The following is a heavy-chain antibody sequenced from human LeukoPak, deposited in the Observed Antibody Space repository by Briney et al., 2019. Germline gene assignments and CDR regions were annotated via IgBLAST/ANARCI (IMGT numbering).Heavy chain of an antibody. V-gene: IGHV3-23*01. Sequence: PGGSLRLSCAASGFTFSNSGMSWARQAPGKGVEGVLGISGSGGSTYYAESVKGRFTISRDNSKNTLYLQMNSLRVEDTAVYYCAKDRTSSPGAYWGQGTLVTVSS. J-gene: IGHJ4*02. CDR2: ISGSGGST. D-gene: IGHD6-6*01. CDR3: AKDRTSSPGAY. CDR1: GFTFSNSG.